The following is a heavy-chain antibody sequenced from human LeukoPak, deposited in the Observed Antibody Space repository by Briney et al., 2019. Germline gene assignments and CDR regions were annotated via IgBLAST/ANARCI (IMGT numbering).Heavy chain of an antibody. D-gene: IGHD3-10*01. CDR3: AKDIGFGEVYYYYGMDV. Sequence: PGGSLRLSCAASGFTFSSYGMHWVRQAPGKGLEWVAVISYDGSNKYYADSVKGRFTISRDNSKNTLYLQMNSLRAEDTAVYYCAKDIGFGEVYYYYGMDVWGQGTTVTVSS. J-gene: IGHJ6*02. CDR2: ISYDGSNK. CDR1: GFTFSSYG. V-gene: IGHV3-30*18.